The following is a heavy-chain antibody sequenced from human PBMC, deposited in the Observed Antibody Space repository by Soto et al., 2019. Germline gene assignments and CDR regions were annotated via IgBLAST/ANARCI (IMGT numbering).Heavy chain of an antibody. CDR2: ISSSGSTI. Sequence: PGGSLRLSCAASGFTFSDYYMSWIRQAPGKGLDWVSYISSSGSTIYYADSVKGRFTISRDNAKNSLYLQMNSLRAEDTAVYYCARDLGYYYYYMDVWGKGTTVTVSS. J-gene: IGHJ6*03. CDR3: ARDLGYYYYYMDV. CDR1: GFTFSDYY. V-gene: IGHV3-11*01.